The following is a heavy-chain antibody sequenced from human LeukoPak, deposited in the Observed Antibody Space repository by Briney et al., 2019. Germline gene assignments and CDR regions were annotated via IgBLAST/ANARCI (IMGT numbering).Heavy chain of an antibody. CDR3: TRVYGSGSYYKINAFDI. J-gene: IGHJ3*02. V-gene: IGHV3-49*03. CDR2: IRSKAYGGTT. Sequence: GRSLRLSCTASGFTFGDYAMSWFRQAPGKGLEWVGFIRSKAYGGTTEYAASVKGRFTISRDDSKSIAYLQMNSLKTEDTAVYYCTRVYGSGSYYKINAFDIWGQGTMVTVSS. CDR1: GFTFGDYA. D-gene: IGHD3-10*01.